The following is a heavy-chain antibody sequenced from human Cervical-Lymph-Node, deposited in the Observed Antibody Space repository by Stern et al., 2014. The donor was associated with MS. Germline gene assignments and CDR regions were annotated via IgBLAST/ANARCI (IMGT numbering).Heavy chain of an antibody. CDR2: IYWNHQK. CDR3: AHRTAGPFDY. J-gene: IGHJ4*02. Sequence: QVTLKESGPALVKPTQTLTLTCTFSGFSLSTSGLGVGWIRQPPGEALEWLAYIYWNHQKRYSPSLKSRLTITKDTSKNQVVLTLTNVDPVDTATYYCAHRTAGPFDYWGQGTLVTVSS. CDR1: GFSLSTSGLG. V-gene: IGHV2-5*01.